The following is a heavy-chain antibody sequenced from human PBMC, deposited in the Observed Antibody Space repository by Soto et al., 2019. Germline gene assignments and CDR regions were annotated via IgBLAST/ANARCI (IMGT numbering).Heavy chain of an antibody. J-gene: IGHJ4*02. CDR1: GFTFSSYG. D-gene: IGHD2-2*02. CDR3: ATDQIVVVPAAILPKGHSSSWYGKNPDY. CDR2: ISYDGSNK. Sequence: GGSLRLSCAASGFTFSSYGMHWVRQAPGKGLEWVAVISYDGSNKYYADSVKGRFTISRDNSKNTLYLQMNSLRAEDTAVYYCATDQIVVVPAAILPKGHSSSWYGKNPDYWGQGTLVTVSS. V-gene: IGHV3-30*03.